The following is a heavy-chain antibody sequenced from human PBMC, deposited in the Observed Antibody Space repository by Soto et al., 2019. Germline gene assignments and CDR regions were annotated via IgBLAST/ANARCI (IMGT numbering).Heavy chain of an antibody. J-gene: IGHJ6*02. D-gene: IGHD6-6*01. V-gene: IGHV3-21*01. CDR3: ARDYSSSGGMDV. CDR1: GFTFSSYS. Sequence: EVQLVESGGGLVKPGGSLRLSCAASGFTFSSYSMNWVRQAPGKGLEWVSSISSSSSYIYYADSVKGRFTSSRDNAKNSLYLQMNSLRAEDTAVYYCARDYSSSGGMDVWGQGTTVTVSS. CDR2: ISSSSSYI.